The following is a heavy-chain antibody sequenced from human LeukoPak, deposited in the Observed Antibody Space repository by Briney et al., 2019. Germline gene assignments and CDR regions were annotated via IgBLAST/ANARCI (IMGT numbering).Heavy chain of an antibody. Sequence: ASVKVSCKASGCTFTGYYMHWVRQAPGQGLEWMGWINPNSGGTNYAQKFQGRVTMTRDTSISTAYMELSRLRSDDTAVYYCARDGDYGDYVAPGAWGQGTMVTVSS. J-gene: IGHJ3*01. CDR3: ARDGDYGDYVAPGA. CDR1: GCTFTGYY. V-gene: IGHV1-2*02. D-gene: IGHD4-17*01. CDR2: INPNSGGT.